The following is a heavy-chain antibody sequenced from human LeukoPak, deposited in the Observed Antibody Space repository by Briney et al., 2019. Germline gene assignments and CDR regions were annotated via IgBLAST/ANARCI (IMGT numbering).Heavy chain of an antibody. V-gene: IGHV3-7*05. Sequence: GGSLRLSCAASRFTFSSYWMTWVRQAPGKGLEWVANIKQDGSEKYYVGSVKGRFTISRDNTKNSLYLQMNSLRAEDAAVYYCAREGGYGGVFDYWGQGTLVTVSS. D-gene: IGHD5-12*01. CDR1: RFTFSSYW. CDR2: IKQDGSEK. J-gene: IGHJ4*02. CDR3: AREGGYGGVFDY.